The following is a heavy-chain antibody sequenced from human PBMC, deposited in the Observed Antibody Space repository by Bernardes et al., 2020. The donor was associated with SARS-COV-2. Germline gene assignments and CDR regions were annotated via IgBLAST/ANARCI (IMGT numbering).Heavy chain of an antibody. CDR1: GFTFRDYT. J-gene: IGHJ4*02. CDR2: ISSPGIAT. V-gene: IGHV3-23*01. Sequence: GGSLRLSCAASGFTFRDYTMYWVRRAPGKGLEWVSSISSPGIATYYAGPVKGRFTISRDNSKNTLYLQMNSLRAEDTAIFYCTKSAGDILSYYFDCWGQGTLVTVTS. CDR3: TKSAGDILSYYFDC. D-gene: IGHD3-9*01.